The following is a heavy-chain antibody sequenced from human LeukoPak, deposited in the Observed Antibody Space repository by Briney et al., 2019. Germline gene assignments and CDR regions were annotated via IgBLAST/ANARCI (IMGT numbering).Heavy chain of an antibody. CDR2: INHSGST. Sequence: NSSETLSLTCAVYGGSFSGCYWSWIRQPPGKGLEWIGEINHSGSTNYNPSLKSRVTISVDTSKNQFSLKLSSVTAADTAVYYCARAMTGGYGDYRYYYYYYGMDVWGQGTTVTVSS. V-gene: IGHV4-34*01. CDR1: GGSFSGCY. CDR3: ARAMTGGYGDYRYYYYYYGMDV. J-gene: IGHJ6*02. D-gene: IGHD4-17*01.